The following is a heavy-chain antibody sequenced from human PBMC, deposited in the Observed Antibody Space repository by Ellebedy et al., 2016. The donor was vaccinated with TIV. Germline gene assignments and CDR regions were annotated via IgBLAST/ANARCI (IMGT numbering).Heavy chain of an antibody. J-gene: IGHJ4*02. D-gene: IGHD2-2*03. V-gene: IGHV1-24*01. CDR1: GYTLTELS. Sequence: AASVKVSCKVSGYTLTELSMHWVRQAPGKGLEWMGGFDPEDGETIYAQKFQGRVTMTEDTSTDTAYMELSSLRSEDTAVYYCATWMKTPHYFDYWGQGTLVTVSS. CDR2: FDPEDGET. CDR3: ATWMKTPHYFDY.